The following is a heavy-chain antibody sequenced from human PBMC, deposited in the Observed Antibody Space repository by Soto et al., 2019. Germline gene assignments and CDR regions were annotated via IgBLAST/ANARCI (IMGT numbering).Heavy chain of an antibody. CDR3: ARARYSTGNYYPFDY. D-gene: IGHD1-26*01. CDR2: IWFDGSNT. V-gene: IGHV3-33*01. Sequence: QVQLVQSGGGVVQPGRSLRLSCAAYGFTFSSYGMHWVRQAPGKGLEWVALIWFDGSNTYYADSVKGRFTISRDNSKNTLYLQMNILRAEDTAVYYCARARYSTGNYYPFDYWGQGTLVTVSS. J-gene: IGHJ4*02. CDR1: GFTFSSYG.